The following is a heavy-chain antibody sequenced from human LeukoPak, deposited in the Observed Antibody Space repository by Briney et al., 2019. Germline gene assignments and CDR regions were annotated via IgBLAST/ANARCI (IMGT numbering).Heavy chain of an antibody. D-gene: IGHD3-10*02. CDR1: GFTFSSYG. J-gene: IGHJ4*02. V-gene: IGHV3-33*01. Sequence: GGSLRLSCAASGFTFSSYGMHWVRQATGKGLEWVAVIWYDGSNRYYAESVKGRFTISRDNSKNTLYLQMNSLRAEETAVYYCAREYYYVLDSWGQRTLVTVSS. CDR2: IWYDGSNR. CDR3: AREYYYVLDS.